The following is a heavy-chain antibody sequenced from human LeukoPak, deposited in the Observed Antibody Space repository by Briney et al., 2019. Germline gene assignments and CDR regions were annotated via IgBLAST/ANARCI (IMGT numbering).Heavy chain of an antibody. CDR3: ARGLYCSSTSCSDWFDP. V-gene: IGHV4-59*12. Sequence: SETLSLTCTVSGGSISSYYWSWIRQPPGKGLEWIGYIYYSGSTNYNPSLKSRVTISVDTSKTQFSLKLSSVTAADTAVYYCARGLYCSSTSCSDWFDPWGQGTLVTVSS. J-gene: IGHJ5*02. CDR2: IYYSGST. CDR1: GGSISSYY. D-gene: IGHD2-2*01.